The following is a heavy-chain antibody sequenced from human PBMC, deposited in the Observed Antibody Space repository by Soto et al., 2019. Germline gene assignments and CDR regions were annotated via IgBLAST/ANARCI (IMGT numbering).Heavy chain of an antibody. CDR1: GYSISSGYY. CDR2: SYYSGTS. D-gene: IGHD1-20*01. V-gene: IGHV4-38-2*01. J-gene: IGHJ5*02. Sequence: SETLSLTCAVSGYSISSGYYWGWVRQPPGKGLEWVGSSYYSGTSYFNPALKGRVTISVDTSTNQFSLRLTSVTAADTAVYYCTRRYNWNDYYFDPWGQGTLVTVSS. CDR3: TRRYNWNDYYFDP.